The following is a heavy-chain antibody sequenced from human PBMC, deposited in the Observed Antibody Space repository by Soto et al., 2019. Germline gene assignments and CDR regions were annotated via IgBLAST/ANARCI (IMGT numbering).Heavy chain of an antibody. V-gene: IGHV1-69*02. D-gene: IGHD6-13*01. CDR2: IIPILGIA. J-gene: IGHJ4*02. CDR1: GGTFSSYT. CDR3: ARVHSSSWYGGDY. Sequence: QVQLVQSGAEVKKPGSSVKVSCKASGGTFSSYTISWVRQAPGQGLEWMGRIIPILGIANYAQKFQGRVTITADKTTSTAYMELSSLRPEDTAVYYCARVHSSSWYGGDYWGQGTLVTVSS.